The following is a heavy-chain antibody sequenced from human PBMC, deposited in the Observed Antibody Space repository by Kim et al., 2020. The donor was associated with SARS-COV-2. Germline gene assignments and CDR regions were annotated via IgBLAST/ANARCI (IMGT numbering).Heavy chain of an antibody. V-gene: IGHV6-1*01. J-gene: IGHJ5*02. D-gene: IGHD1-7*01. CDR2: TYYRSKWFY. CDR1: GDSVSSNSAT. CDR3: ARRTPAGTARGFDP. Sequence: SQNPPLTCAISGDSVSSNSATWNWIRQSPSRGLEWLGRTYYRSKWFYDYGVSVKSRITINPDTSKNQFSLQLSSVTPDDSAVYYCARRTPAGTARGFDPWGQGTLVTVSS.